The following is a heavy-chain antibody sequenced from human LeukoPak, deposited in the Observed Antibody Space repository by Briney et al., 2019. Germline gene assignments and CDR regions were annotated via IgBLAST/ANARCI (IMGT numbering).Heavy chain of an antibody. Sequence: ASVKVSCKASGNTFTSYFLHWVRQAPGQGLEWKGIINPSGDTTAYAQKLRGRVTMTRDTSTSTVYMELSSLRSEDTAMYYCASRLQGGSPWYFNYWGQGTLVTVSS. V-gene: IGHV1-46*01. J-gene: IGHJ4*02. CDR3: ASRLQGGSPWYFNY. CDR1: GNTFTSYF. D-gene: IGHD1-26*01. CDR2: INPSGDTT.